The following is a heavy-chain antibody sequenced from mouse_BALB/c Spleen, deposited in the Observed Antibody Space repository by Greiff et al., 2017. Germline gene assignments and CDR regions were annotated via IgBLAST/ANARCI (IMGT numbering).Heavy chain of an antibody. D-gene: IGHD2-2*01. V-gene: IGHV1-54*03. Sequence: VQLQQSGAELVRPGTSVKVSCKASGYAFTNYLIEWVKQRPGQGLEWIGVINPGSGGTNYNEKFKGKATLTADTSSSTAYMQLSSLTSDDSAVYFCARRSYGYDWFAYWGQGTLVTVSA. CDR2: INPGSGGT. CDR3: ARRSYGYDWFAY. J-gene: IGHJ3*01. CDR1: GYAFTNYL.